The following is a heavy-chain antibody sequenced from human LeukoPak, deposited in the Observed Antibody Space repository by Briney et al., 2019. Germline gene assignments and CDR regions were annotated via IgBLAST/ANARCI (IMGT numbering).Heavy chain of an antibody. J-gene: IGHJ4*02. CDR2: ISHDGSNK. CDR1: GFTFSSFA. V-gene: IGHV3-30*18. D-gene: IGHD3-10*01. CDR3: AKPRRFGENNFDY. Sequence: GGSLRLSCAASGFTFSSFAMHWVRQAPGKGLGWVAVISHDGSNKYYPDSVKGRFTVSRDNSKNTLYLQVNSLRAEDTAVYYCAKPRRFGENNFDYWGQGTLVTVSS.